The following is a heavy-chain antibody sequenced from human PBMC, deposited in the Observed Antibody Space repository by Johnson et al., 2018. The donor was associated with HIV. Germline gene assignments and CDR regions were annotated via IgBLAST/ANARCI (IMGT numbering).Heavy chain of an antibody. CDR2: INSDGTYT. CDR1: GFTFSSYW. D-gene: IGHD5/OR15-5a*01. CDR3: ALYPPDAFDI. V-gene: IGHV3-74*02. Sequence: VQLVESGGGVVQPGESLRLSCVASGFTFSSYWMHWVRQAPGKGLVWISRINSDGTYTTYADSVEGRFTISRDNSKNTLYLQMNSLRAEDTAVYYCALYPPDAFDIWGQGTMVTVSS. J-gene: IGHJ3*02.